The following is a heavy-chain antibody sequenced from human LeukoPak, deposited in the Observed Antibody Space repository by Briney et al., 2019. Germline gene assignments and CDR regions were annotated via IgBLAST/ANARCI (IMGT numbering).Heavy chain of an antibody. J-gene: IGHJ6*02. Sequence: GGSLRLSCAASGFTFSSYTMNWVRQAPGKGLEWVSAISSDSFYIYYADSVKGRFTVSRDNAKSSLYLQMNGLRAEDTAVYYCAKDLRTKAHYYGMDVWGQGTTVTVSS. CDR2: ISSDSFYI. V-gene: IGHV3-21*04. CDR1: GFTFSSYT. D-gene: IGHD4-17*01. CDR3: AKDLRTKAHYYGMDV.